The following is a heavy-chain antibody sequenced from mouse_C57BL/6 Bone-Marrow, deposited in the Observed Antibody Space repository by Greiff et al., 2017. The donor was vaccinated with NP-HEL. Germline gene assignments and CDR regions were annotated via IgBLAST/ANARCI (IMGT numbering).Heavy chain of an antibody. CDR2: INPGSGGT. J-gene: IGHJ3*01. CDR3: ARCDYGWFAY. Sequence: VQLQESGAELVRPGTSVKVSCKASGYAFTNYLIEWVKQRPGQGLEWIGVINPGSGGTNYNEKFKGKATLTADKSSSTAYMQLSSLTSEDSAVYFCARCDYGWFAYWGQGTLVTVSA. V-gene: IGHV1-54*01. CDR1: GYAFTNYL. D-gene: IGHD2-4*01.